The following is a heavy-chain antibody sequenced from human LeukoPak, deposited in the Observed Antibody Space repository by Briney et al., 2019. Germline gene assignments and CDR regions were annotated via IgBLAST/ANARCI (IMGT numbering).Heavy chain of an antibody. Sequence: PGGSLRLSCAASGFTVTSNYMSWVRQAPGKGLEWVSVIYSSDSTYYADSVKGRFTISRDNSKNMAYLQMNSLRAEDTAVYYCATYCGGGCYSGHYWGQGTLVTVSS. D-gene: IGHD2-21*02. V-gene: IGHV3-53*01. CDR1: GFTVTSNY. CDR2: IYSSDST. J-gene: IGHJ4*02. CDR3: ATYCGGGCYSGHY.